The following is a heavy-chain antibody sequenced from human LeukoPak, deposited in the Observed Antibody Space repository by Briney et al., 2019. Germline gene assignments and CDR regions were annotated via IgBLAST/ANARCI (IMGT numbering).Heavy chain of an antibody. J-gene: IGHJ4*02. CDR3: ARADYGGFDY. CDR2: TRNKANSYTS. V-gene: IGHV3-72*01. Sequence: PGGSLRLSCAASGFTFSDHYMDWVRQAPGKGLEWVGRTRNKANSYTSEYAASVKGRFTISRDDTKNSLYLQINSQKTEDTAVYYCARADYGGFDYWAREPWSPSPQ. D-gene: IGHD4-17*01. CDR1: GFTFSDHY.